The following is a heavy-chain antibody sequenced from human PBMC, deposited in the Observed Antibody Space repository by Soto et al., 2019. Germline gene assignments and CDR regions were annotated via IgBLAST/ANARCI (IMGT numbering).Heavy chain of an antibody. CDR3: ARESLTYCSGGSCYSPNWFDP. D-gene: IGHD2-15*01. CDR2: ISSSSSYI. CDR1: GFTFSSYS. J-gene: IGHJ5*02. Sequence: GGSLRLSCAASGFTFSSYSMNWVRQAPGKGLEWVSSISSSSSYIYYADSVKGRFTISRDNAKNSLYLQMNSLRAEDTAVYYCARESLTYCSGGSCYSPNWFDPWGQGTLVTVPQ. V-gene: IGHV3-21*01.